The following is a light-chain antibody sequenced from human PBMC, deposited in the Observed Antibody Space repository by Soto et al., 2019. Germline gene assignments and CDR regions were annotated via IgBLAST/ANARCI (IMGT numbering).Light chain of an antibody. J-gene: IGKJ1*01. Sequence: IVMTQSPDTLAVSPGETVTLSCRASQSLSDNLAWYQQKTGQPPRLLIFRVSSRASGIPARFSGGGSGTEFTLTISRLQSEDFAVYYCQQYGNWPPWTFGPGTRVEIK. CDR2: RVS. CDR1: QSLSDN. V-gene: IGKV3-15*01. CDR3: QQYGNWPPWT.